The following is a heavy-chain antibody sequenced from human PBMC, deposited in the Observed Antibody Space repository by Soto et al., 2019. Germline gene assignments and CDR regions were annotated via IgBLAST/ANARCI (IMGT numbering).Heavy chain of an antibody. CDR1: GGSISSSSYY. CDR3: ARHAPYDPDAFDI. Sequence: QLQLQESGPGLVKPSETLSLTCTVSGGSISSSSYYWGWIRQPPGKGLEWIGSIYYSGSTYYNPSLKSRVTISVDTSKNQFSLKLSSVTAADTAVCYCARHAPYDPDAFDIWGQGTMVTVSS. D-gene: IGHD5-12*01. J-gene: IGHJ3*02. CDR2: IYYSGST. V-gene: IGHV4-39*01.